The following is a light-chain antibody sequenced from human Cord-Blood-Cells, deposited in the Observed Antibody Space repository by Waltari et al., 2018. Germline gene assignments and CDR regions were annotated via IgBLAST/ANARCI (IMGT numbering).Light chain of an antibody. Sequence: QSALTQPPSASGSPGQSVTISCTGTSSDVGGYNYVSWYQQHPGKAPKLMIYDVSKGPSGVPDRFSGSKSGNTASLTVSGLQSEDEADYYCSSDAGSNNWVFGGGTKLTVL. J-gene: IGLJ3*02. CDR1: SSDVGGYNY. V-gene: IGLV2-8*01. CDR2: DVS. CDR3: SSDAGSNNWV.